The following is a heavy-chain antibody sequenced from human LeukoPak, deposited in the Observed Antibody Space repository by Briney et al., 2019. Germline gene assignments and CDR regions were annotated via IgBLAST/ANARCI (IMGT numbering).Heavy chain of an antibody. CDR1: GFTFSSYA. Sequence: GGSLRLSCAASGFTFSSYAMHWVRQAPGKGLEWVAVISYDGSNKYYADSVKGRFTISRDNSKNTLYLQMNSLRAEDTAVYYCARDQEAGYYYYYGMDVWGQGTTVTVSS. CDR3: ARDQEAGYYYYYGMDV. J-gene: IGHJ6*02. CDR2: ISYDGSNK. V-gene: IGHV3-30*04. D-gene: IGHD6-13*01.